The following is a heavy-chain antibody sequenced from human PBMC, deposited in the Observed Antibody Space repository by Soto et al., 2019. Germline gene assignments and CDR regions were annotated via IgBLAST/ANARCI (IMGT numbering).Heavy chain of an antibody. CDR3: ARLGVATITYYYYYYMDV. CDR2: IYYSGST. V-gene: IGHV4-59*08. J-gene: IGHJ6*03. CDR1: GGSISSYY. Sequence: SETLSLTCTVSGGSISSYYWSWIRQPPGKGLEWIGYIYYSGSTNYNPSLKSRVTISVDTSKNQFSLKLSSVTAADTAVYYCARLGVATITYYYYYYMDVWGKGTTVTVSS. D-gene: IGHD5-12*01.